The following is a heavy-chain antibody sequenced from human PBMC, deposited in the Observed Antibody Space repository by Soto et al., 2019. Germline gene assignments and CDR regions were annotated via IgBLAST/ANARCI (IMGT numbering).Heavy chain of an antibody. CDR2: IFSSGST. Sequence: XETLSLTCTVSGGSINTFYWSWVRQPAGKGLEWIGRIFSSGSTSFNPSLESRVAMSVDTSKNHFSLNLSSVTAADMAVYYCAREGSYSAYNFAHGIQLWSFDFWGQGALVTVSS. V-gene: IGHV4-4*07. D-gene: IGHD5-12*01. CDR1: GGSINTFY. J-gene: IGHJ4*02. CDR3: AREGSYSAYNFAHGIQLWSFDF.